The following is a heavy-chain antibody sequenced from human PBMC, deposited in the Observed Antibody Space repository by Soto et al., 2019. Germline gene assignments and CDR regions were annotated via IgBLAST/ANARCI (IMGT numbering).Heavy chain of an antibody. D-gene: IGHD3-9*01. CDR1: GYTFTSYG. Sequence: QVQLVQSGAEVKKPGASVKVSCKASGYTFTSYGISWVRQAPGQGLEWMGWISAYNGNTNYAQKLQGRVTMTTDTSTSTAYMELRSLRSDDTAVYYCAIDYDILTGYHPDAFDIWGQGTMVTVSS. J-gene: IGHJ3*02. CDR2: ISAYNGNT. CDR3: AIDYDILTGYHPDAFDI. V-gene: IGHV1-18*01.